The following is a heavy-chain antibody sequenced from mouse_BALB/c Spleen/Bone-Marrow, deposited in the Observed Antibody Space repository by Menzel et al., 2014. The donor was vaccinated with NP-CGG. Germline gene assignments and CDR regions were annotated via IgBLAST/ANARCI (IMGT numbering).Heavy chain of an antibody. CDR2: IDPEHGDF. Sequence: EVQLQQSGAELVRSGASVKLSCTASGFNIKDYYIHWVKQRPEQGLEWIGWIDPEHGDFDYVPKFQGKATMNADTSSNTAYLQLSSLTSEDTAVYCCNALTVTRRFFDYWGQGTSLTISS. J-gene: IGHJ2*02. CDR3: NALTVTRRFFDY. D-gene: IGHD4-1*01. V-gene: IGHV14-4*02. CDR1: GFNIKDYY.